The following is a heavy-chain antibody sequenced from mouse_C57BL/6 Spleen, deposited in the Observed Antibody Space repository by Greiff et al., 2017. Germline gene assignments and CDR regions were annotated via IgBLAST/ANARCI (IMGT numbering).Heavy chain of an antibody. CDR3: ARRSSWDWYFDV. J-gene: IGHJ1*03. CDR1: GFTFSDYY. V-gene: IGHV5-16*01. D-gene: IGHD1-1*01. Sequence: EVQRVESEGGLVQPGSSMKLSCTASGFTFSDYYMAWVRQVPEKGLEWVANINYDGSSTYYLDSLKSRFIISRDNAKNILYLQMSSLKSEDTATYYCARRSSWDWYFDVWGTGTTVTVSS. CDR2: INYDGSST.